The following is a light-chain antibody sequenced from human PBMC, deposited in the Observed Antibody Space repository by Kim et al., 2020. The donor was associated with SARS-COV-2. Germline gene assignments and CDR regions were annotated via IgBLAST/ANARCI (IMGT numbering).Light chain of an antibody. Sequence: SSAVGDNFTMTGRATQSVGINLNWYQQRREKAPRLLICGASTLHSGVPSRFSDSVSETVFTLTISSLQPEDFAMYCCQQTFSTLYIFGQGTKLEI. CDR2: GAS. J-gene: IGKJ2*01. V-gene: IGKV1-39*01. CDR3: QQTFSTLYI. CDR1: QSVGIN.